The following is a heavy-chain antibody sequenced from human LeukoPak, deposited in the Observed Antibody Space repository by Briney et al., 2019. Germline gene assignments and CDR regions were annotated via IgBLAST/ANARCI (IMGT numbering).Heavy chain of an antibody. J-gene: IGHJ4*02. D-gene: IGHD6-19*01. CDR2: TYYRSKWYN. V-gene: IGHV6-1*01. Sequence: SQTLSLTCAISGDSVSSNSAAWNWIRQSPSRGLEWLGRTYYRSKWYNDYAVSVKSRITINPDTSKNQFSLQLNSVTPEDTAVYYCARGIRDSGGWNYYFDYWGQGTLVTVSS. CDR1: GDSVSSNSAA. CDR3: ARGIRDSGGWNYYFDY.